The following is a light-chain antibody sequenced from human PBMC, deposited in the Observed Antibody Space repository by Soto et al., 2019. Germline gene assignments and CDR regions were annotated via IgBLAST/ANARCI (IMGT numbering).Light chain of an antibody. J-gene: IGLJ3*02. CDR3: SSYAGRDIWV. V-gene: IGLV2-8*01. CDR2: EVT. Sequence: QSALTQPPSASGSRGQSVTISCTGTSVDINYVSCFQQHPGKAPKLIICEVTKRPSGVPDRFSGSKSGNTASLTVSGLQDDDEADYYCSSYAGRDIWVFGGGTKLTVL. CDR1: SVDINY.